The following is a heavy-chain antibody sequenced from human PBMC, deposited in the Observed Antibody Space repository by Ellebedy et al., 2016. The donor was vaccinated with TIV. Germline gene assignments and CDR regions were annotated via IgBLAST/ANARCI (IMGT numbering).Heavy chain of an antibody. D-gene: IGHD1-26*01. V-gene: IGHV3-30-3*01. CDR2: ISRDGTNT. CDR3: ARDYSGSYCIDY. J-gene: IGHJ4*02. CDR1: GFTFSSYA. Sequence: GESLKISCAASGFTFSSYAMHWVRQAPGKGLEWVATISRDGTNTHHADLVKGRFTISRDNSKNTVYLQMNSLRADDTAVYYCARDYSGSYCIDYWGQGTLVTVSS.